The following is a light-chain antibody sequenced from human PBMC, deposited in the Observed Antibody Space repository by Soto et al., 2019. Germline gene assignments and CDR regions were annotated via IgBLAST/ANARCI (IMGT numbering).Light chain of an antibody. Sequence: QSALTQPRSVSGSPGQSVTISCTGASSDVGAYIYVSWYQQHPGKAPKVMIYDVTKRPSGVPDRFSGSKSGNTASLTISGLQAEDEADYYCCSYAGSVYVFGTGTKLTVL. CDR2: DVT. J-gene: IGLJ1*01. CDR1: SSDVGAYIY. V-gene: IGLV2-11*01. CDR3: CSYAGSVYV.